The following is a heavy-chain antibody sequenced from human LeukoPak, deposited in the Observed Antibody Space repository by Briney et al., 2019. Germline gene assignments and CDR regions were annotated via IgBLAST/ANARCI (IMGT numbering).Heavy chain of an antibody. CDR3: ARVRGSSSWYGPRWFDP. V-gene: IGHV1-2*02. CDR1: GYTFTGYY. D-gene: IGHD6-13*01. J-gene: IGHJ5*02. Sequence: ASVKVSCKASGYTFTGYYMHWVRQAPGQGLEWMGWINPNSGGTNYAQKFQGRVTMTRDTSISTAYMELSRLRSDDTDVYYCARVRGSSSWYGPRWFDPWGQGTLVTVSS. CDR2: INPNSGGT.